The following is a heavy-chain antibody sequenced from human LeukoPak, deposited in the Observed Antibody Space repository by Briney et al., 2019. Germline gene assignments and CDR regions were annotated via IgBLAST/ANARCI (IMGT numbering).Heavy chain of an antibody. D-gene: IGHD5-12*01. Sequence: ASVKVSCKTSGYTFTGYYMHWVRQAPGQGLEWMGWINPNSGGTNYAQKFQGRVTMTRDTSISTAYMELSRLRSDDTAVYYCARDPPIVATITAGNYWGQGTLVTASS. CDR2: INPNSGGT. CDR1: GYTFTGYY. J-gene: IGHJ4*02. CDR3: ARDPPIVATITAGNY. V-gene: IGHV1-2*02.